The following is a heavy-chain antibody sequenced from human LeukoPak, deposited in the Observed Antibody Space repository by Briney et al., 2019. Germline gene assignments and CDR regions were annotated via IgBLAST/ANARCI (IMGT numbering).Heavy chain of an antibody. CDR3: ARYYYDSSGSFDY. J-gene: IGHJ4*02. CDR1: GYTFTGYY. CDR2: INPNTGGT. Sequence: ASVKVSCKASGYTFTGYYMYWVRQAPGQGLEWMGFINPNTGGTIYAQKFQARVTMTRDTSISTAYMELRGLISDDTAVYYCARYYYDSSGSFDYWGQGTLVTVSS. V-gene: IGHV1-2*02. D-gene: IGHD3-22*01.